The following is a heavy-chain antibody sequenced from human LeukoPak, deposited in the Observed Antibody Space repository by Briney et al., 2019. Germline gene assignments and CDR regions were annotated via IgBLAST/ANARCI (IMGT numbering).Heavy chain of an antibody. D-gene: IGHD3-10*01. CDR1: GGSISSSSYY. CDR3: ARDPYGSGNKNDY. V-gene: IGHV4-39*07. CDR2: IYYSGST. J-gene: IGHJ4*02. Sequence: SETLSLTCTVSGGSISSSSYYWGWIRQPPGKGLEWIGSIYYSGSTYYNPSLKSRVTISVDTSKNQFSLKLSSVTAADTAVYYCARDPYGSGNKNDYWGQGTLVTVSS.